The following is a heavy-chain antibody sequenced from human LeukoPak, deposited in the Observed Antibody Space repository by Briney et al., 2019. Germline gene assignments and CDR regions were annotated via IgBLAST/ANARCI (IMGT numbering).Heavy chain of an antibody. D-gene: IGHD2-15*01. CDR2: ITSSSHYI. CDR3: ARAENSGSGGLDP. V-gene: IGHV3-21*01. J-gene: IGHJ5*02. CDR1: GFTFSNYW. Sequence: GGSLRLSCAASGFTFSNYWMNWVRQAPGKGLEWVSRITSSSHYIYYADSVKGRFTISRDNAKNSLYLDMSSLRADDTAVYYCARAENSGSGGLDPWGQGTLVTVSS.